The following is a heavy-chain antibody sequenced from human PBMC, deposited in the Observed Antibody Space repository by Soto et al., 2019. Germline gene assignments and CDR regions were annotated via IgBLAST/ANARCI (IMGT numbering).Heavy chain of an antibody. J-gene: IGHJ4*02. D-gene: IGHD3-10*01. CDR3: ARGRVRGVKDGRHFDA. V-gene: IGHV1-69*06. CDR2: FTPIFGST. Sequence: SVKVSCKTSGGTLSNSAINCVRQAHGQGLEWMGSFTPIFGSTFYAQNFQDRVTITADKSTGTAYIELSSLTSEDTAMYFCARGRVRGVKDGRHFDAWGQGTLVTVSS. CDR1: GGTLSNSA.